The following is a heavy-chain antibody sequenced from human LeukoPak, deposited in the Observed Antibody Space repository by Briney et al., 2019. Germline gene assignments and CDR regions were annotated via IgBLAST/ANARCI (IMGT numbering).Heavy chain of an antibody. D-gene: IGHD3-22*01. V-gene: IGHV3-15*01. CDR3: TTDWGYYDSSGYYSTEYFQH. Sequence: GGSLRLSCAASGFTFSNAWMSWVRQAPGKGLEWVGRFKSKTDGGTTDYAAPVKGRFTISRDDSKNTLYLQMNSLKTEDTAVYYCTTDWGYYDSSGYYSTEYFQHWGQGTLVTVSS. CDR2: FKSKTDGGTT. CDR1: GFTFSNAW. J-gene: IGHJ1*01.